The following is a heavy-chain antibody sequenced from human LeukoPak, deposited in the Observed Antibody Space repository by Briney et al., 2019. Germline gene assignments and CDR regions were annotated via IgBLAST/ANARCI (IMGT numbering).Heavy chain of an antibody. J-gene: IGHJ6*02. CDR2: IYYSGST. CDR3: ARGSDSSGYYYYYGMDV. Sequence: SQTLSLTCTVSGGSLSSGGYYWSWLRQHPGKGLEWVGYIYYSGSTYYNPSLKSRVTISVDTSKNQFSLKLSSVTAADTAVYYCARGSDSSGYYYYYGMDVWGQGTTVTVSS. V-gene: IGHV4-31*03. CDR1: GGSLSSGGYY. D-gene: IGHD3-22*01.